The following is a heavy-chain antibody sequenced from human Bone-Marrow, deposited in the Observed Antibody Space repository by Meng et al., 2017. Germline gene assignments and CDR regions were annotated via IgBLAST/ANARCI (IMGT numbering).Heavy chain of an antibody. Sequence: GESLKISCAASGFTFSSYHMHWVRQTPGEGLVWVSRINTDATITTYADSVKGRFTISRDDAQNTVYLQMNSLRAEDTAVYYCARDADWVIFDHWGQGALVTVSS. CDR1: GFTFSSYH. D-gene: IGHD3-9*01. CDR2: INTDATIT. J-gene: IGHJ4*02. V-gene: IGHV3-74*03. CDR3: ARDADWVIFDH.